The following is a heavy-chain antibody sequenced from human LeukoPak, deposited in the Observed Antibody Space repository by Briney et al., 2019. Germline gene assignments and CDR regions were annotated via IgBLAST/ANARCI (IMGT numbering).Heavy chain of an antibody. V-gene: IGHV4-39*07. D-gene: IGHD3-22*01. CDR2: IYYSGST. CDR3: ARKGNYYDSSGTHFDH. CDR1: GGSISSSSYY. Sequence: PSETLSLTCTVSGGSISSSSYYWGWIRQPPGKGLEWIGSIYYSGSTYYNPSLKSRVTISVDTSKNQFSLKLSSVTAADTAVYYCARKGNYYDSSGTHFDHWGQGTLVTVSS. J-gene: IGHJ4*02.